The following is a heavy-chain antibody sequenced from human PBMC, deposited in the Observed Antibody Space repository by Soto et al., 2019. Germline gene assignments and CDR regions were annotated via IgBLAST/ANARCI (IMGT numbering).Heavy chain of an antibody. V-gene: IGHV1-69*01. D-gene: IGHD1-26*01. CDR2: IIPIFGTA. J-gene: IGHJ4*02. CDR1: GGTFSSYA. CDR3: ATPSGVGATSIFDY. Sequence: QVQLVQSGAEVKKPGSSVKVSCKASGGTFSSYAISWVRQAPGQGLEWMGGIIPIFGTANYARKVPGRVTLTADESTSTASMELSSLRSEDTAVYYCATPSGVGATSIFDYWGQGTLVTVSS.